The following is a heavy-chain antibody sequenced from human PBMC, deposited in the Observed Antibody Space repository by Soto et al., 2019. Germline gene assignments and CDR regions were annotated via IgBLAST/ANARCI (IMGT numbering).Heavy chain of an antibody. CDR2: MNPNSGNT. V-gene: IGHV1-8*01. D-gene: IGHD4-17*01. J-gene: IGHJ4*02. Sequence: VQLVQSGAEVKKPGASVKVSCKASGYTFTSYDINWVRQATGQGLEWMGWMNPNSGNTGYAQKFQGRVTMTRNTSISTAYVELGSRRAGDTAVYYCARTLDGDNVDYWGQGALVTVSS. CDR3: ARTLDGDNVDY. CDR1: GYTFTSYD.